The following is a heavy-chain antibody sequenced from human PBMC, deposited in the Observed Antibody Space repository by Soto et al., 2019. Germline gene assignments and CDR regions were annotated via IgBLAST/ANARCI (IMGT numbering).Heavy chain of an antibody. J-gene: IGHJ4*02. V-gene: IGHV3-48*02. CDR2: ISSSSSTI. CDR1: GFTFSGYT. CDR3: TRSQMNDY. Sequence: EVQLVESGGGLVQPGGSLRLSCAASGFTFSGYTMNWVRQAPGKGLDWVSYISSSSSTIYYADSVKGRFTISRDNAQNSLYLQMNSLRDEDTAVYYCTRSQMNDYWGQGTLVIVSS.